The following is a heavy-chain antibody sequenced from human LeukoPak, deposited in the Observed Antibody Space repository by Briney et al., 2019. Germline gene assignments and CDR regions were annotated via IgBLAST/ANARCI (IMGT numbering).Heavy chain of an antibody. J-gene: IGHJ6*02. CDR2: INHSGST. Sequence: SETLSLTCAVYGGSFSGYYWSWIRQPPGKGLEWIGEINHSGSTNYNPSLKSRVTISVDTSKNQFSLKLSSVTAADTAVYYCASSEATTTPPPYGMDVWGQGTTVTVSS. CDR1: GGSFSGYY. CDR3: ASSEATTTPPPYGMDV. D-gene: IGHD5-12*01. V-gene: IGHV4-34*01.